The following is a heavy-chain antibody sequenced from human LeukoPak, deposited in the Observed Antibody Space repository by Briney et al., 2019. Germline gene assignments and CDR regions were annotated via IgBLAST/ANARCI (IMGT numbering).Heavy chain of an antibody. D-gene: IGHD5-18*01. V-gene: IGHV3-21*01. J-gene: IGHJ4*02. CDR2: ISSSSSYI. Sequence: GGSLRLSCAASGFTFSSYSMNWVRQAPGKGLEWVSSISSSSSYIYYAGSVKGRFTISRDNAKNSLYLQMNSLRAEDTAVYYCARDGYSYGYYFDYWGQGTLVTVSS. CDR3: ARDGYSYGYYFDY. CDR1: GFTFSSYS.